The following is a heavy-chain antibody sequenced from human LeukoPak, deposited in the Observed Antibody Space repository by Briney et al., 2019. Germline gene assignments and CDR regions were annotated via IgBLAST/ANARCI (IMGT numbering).Heavy chain of an antibody. D-gene: IGHD7-27*01. CDR2: IGISSGAM. CDR3: VRDRNWGFDY. CDR1: GFIFSTYS. Sequence: GGSLRLSCAASGFIFSTYSMNWVRLAPGKGLEWISYIGISSGAMSYADSVKGRFTISRDDAKDSLYLQMNSLREDDTAVYYCVRDRNWGFDYWGQGTLVTASS. J-gene: IGHJ4*02. V-gene: IGHV3-48*02.